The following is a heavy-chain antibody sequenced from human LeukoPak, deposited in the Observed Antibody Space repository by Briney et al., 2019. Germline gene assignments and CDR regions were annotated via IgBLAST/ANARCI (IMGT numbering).Heavy chain of an antibody. CDR2: IYYSGST. CDR1: GGSLNSSRDY. V-gene: IGHV4-39*01. Sequence: SEPLSLPCTVSGGSLNSSRDYWGWIRQPPGKGLEWFGSIYYSGSTYYNPSLKSRVTISVGTSKNQFSLKLSSVTAADTAVYYCARHHWGRGYPIDYWGQGTLVTVSS. CDR3: ARHHWGRGYPIDY. J-gene: IGHJ4*02. D-gene: IGHD7-27*01.